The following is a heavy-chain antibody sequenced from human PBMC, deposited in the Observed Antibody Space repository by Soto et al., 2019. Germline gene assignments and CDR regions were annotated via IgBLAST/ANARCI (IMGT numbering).Heavy chain of an antibody. CDR1: GFTFSSYA. J-gene: IGHJ4*02. Sequence: VQLVESGGGVVQPGRSLRLSCAASGFTFSSYAMHWVRQAPGKGLEWVAVISYDGSNKYYADSVKGRFTISRDNSKNTLYLQMNSLRAEDTAVYYCAREPMVRGAYFDYWGQGTLVTVSS. CDR3: AREPMVRGAYFDY. D-gene: IGHD3-10*01. CDR2: ISYDGSNK. V-gene: IGHV3-30-3*01.